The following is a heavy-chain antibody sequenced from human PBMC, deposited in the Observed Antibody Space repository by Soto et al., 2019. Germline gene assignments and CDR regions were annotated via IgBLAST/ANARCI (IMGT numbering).Heavy chain of an antibody. J-gene: IGHJ4*02. D-gene: IGHD6-13*01. CDR1: GGSFSGYY. CDR2: IKHSGST. CDR3: ARLPVPYSSSYAQDY. V-gene: IGHV4-34*01. Sequence: QVQLQQWGAGLLKPSETLSLTCAVYGGSFSGYYWSWIRQPPGKGLEWIGEIKHSGSTNYNPSLKSGVTISVDTSKNQYSLKLSSVTAADTAVYYCARLPVPYSSSYAQDYWGQGTLVTVSS.